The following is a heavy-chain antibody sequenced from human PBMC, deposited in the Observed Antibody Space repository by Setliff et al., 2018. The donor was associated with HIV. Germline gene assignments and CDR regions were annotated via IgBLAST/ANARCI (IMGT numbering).Heavy chain of an antibody. V-gene: IGHV3-23*01. D-gene: IGHD2-2*01. CDR1: GFTFSSYA. CDR3: AKELTYQLLSSSDY. J-gene: IGHJ4*02. CDR2: ISGSGGST. Sequence: LRLSCAASGFTFSSYAMSWVRQAPGKGLEWVSAISGSGGSTYYADSVKGRFTISRDNSKNTLYLQMNSLRAEDTAVYYCAKELTYQLLSSSDYWGQGTLVTVSS.